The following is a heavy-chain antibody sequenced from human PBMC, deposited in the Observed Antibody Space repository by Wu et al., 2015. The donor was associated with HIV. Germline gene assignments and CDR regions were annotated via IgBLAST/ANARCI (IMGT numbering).Heavy chain of an antibody. Sequence: QVQLQESGPGLVKPSETPSLTCTVSGGSISGHYWSWIRQSPGKGLEWIGYIYYGGSTNYNPSLKSRVSISVDTSKNQFSLKLGSIIAADTAVYYCARDRFYHTTGYYDYWGQGTLVTVSS. D-gene: IGHD3-22*01. CDR2: IYYGGST. J-gene: IGHJ4*02. CDR3: ARDRFYHTTGYYDY. CDR1: GGSISGHY. V-gene: IGHV4-59*11.